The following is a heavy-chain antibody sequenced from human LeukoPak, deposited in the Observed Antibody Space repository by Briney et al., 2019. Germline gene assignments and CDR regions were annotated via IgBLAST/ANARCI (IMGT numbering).Heavy chain of an antibody. D-gene: IGHD3-10*01. CDR2: IKQDGSEK. CDR3: ARDHYYGSGSYVDP. CDR1: GFIFSSYW. V-gene: IGHV3-7*04. Sequence: GGSLRLSCAASGFIFSSYWMSWVRQAPGKGLQWVANIKQDGSEKYYVDSVKGRFTISRDNAKNSLYLQMNSLRAEDTAVYYCARDHYYGSGSYVDPWGQGTLVTVSS. J-gene: IGHJ5*02.